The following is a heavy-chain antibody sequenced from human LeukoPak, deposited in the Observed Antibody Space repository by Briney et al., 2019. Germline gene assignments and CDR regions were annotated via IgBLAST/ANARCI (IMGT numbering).Heavy chain of an antibody. D-gene: IGHD2-8*02. Sequence: GGSLRLSCAASGFTVSSNYMSWVRQAPGKGLEWVSVIYSGGTTYYADSVRGRFTISRDNSKSTLSLQMNSLRAEDTAIYYCATYRQVLLPFESWGQGTLVTVSS. CDR1: GFTVSSNY. CDR2: IYSGGTT. J-gene: IGHJ4*02. V-gene: IGHV3-53*01. CDR3: ATYRQVLLPFES.